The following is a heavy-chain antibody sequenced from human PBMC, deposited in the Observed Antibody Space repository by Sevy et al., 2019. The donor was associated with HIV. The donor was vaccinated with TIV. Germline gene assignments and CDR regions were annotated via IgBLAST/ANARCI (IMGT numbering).Heavy chain of an antibody. V-gene: IGHV3-43*01. CDR1: GFTFDDYT. CDR2: ISWDGGST. CDR3: AKDSYGSGSYFHFDY. J-gene: IGHJ4*02. D-gene: IGHD3-10*01. Sequence: GGSLRLSCAASGFTFDDYTMHWVRQAPGKGLEWVSLISWDGGSTYYADSVKGRFTISRDNSKNSLYLQMNSLRTEDTALTFRAKDSYGSGSYFHFDYWGQGTLVTVSS.